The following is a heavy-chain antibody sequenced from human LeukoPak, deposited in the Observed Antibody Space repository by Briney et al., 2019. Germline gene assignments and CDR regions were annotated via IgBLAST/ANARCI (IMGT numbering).Heavy chain of an antibody. J-gene: IGHJ5*02. CDR2: LSGSGVSA. CDR1: GFTFSNYP. Sequence: QAGGSLRLSCAATGFTFSNYPMAWVRQAPGKGLEWVSVLSGSGVSAYYADFVKGRFTISRDNSKNTLYLQMNSLRAEDTAVYYCAKDHGGSGSYLRTRFDPWGQGTLVTVSS. V-gene: IGHV3-23*01. D-gene: IGHD3-10*01. CDR3: AKDHGGSGSYLRTRFDP.